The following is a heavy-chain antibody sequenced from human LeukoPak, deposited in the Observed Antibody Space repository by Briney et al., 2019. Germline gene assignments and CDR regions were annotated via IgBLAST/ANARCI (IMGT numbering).Heavy chain of an antibody. CDR2: MNPNSGNT. Sequence: ASVKVSCKAPGYTFTNYDINWVRQATGQGLEWMGWMNPNSGNTGYAQKFQGRVTMTRNTSISTAYMELSSLRSEDTAVYYCARKGHSGSYPDAFDIWGQGTMVTVSS. D-gene: IGHD1-26*01. V-gene: IGHV1-8*02. J-gene: IGHJ3*02. CDR1: GYTFTNYD. CDR3: ARKGHSGSYPDAFDI.